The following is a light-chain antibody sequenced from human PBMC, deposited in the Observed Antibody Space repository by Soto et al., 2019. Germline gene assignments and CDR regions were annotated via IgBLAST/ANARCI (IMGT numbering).Light chain of an antibody. Sequence: DIQMTQSPSSLSASVGDRVTITCRASQSISSSLNWYQQKPGRPPRLLIYAASSLQSGVPSRFSGSGSGTDFTLTISSLQPEDFATYYCQQSYSTPFTFGPGTKVDIK. CDR2: AAS. CDR3: QQSYSTPFT. J-gene: IGKJ3*01. CDR1: QSISSS. V-gene: IGKV1-39*01.